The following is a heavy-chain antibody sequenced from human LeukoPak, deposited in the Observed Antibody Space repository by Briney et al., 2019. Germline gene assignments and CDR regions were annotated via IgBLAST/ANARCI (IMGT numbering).Heavy chain of an antibody. CDR1: GFTFSSYS. D-gene: IGHD5-18*01. CDR3: AKDAGGYTYGYDAFDV. CDR2: ISSSSSYI. Sequence: GGSLRLSCAASGFTFSSYSMNWVRQAPGKGLEWVSSISSSSSYIYYADYVKGRFTISRDNSKNTLSLQMNSLRAEDTAVYYCAKDAGGYTYGYDAFDVWGQGTMVTVSS. J-gene: IGHJ3*01. V-gene: IGHV3-21*04.